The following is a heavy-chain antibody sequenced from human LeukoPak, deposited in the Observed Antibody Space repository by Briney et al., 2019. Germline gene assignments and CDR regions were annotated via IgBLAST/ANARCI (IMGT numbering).Heavy chain of an antibody. D-gene: IGHD2-15*01. J-gene: IGHJ4*02. V-gene: IGHV3-23*01. Sequence: GGTLRLSCAASGFTFSSYAMSWVRQAPGKGLEWVSAISGSGGSTYYADSVKGRFTISRDNSKNTLYLQMNSLRAEDTAVYYCAKREVVVDAAYYFDYWGQGTLVTVSS. CDR1: GFTFSSYA. CDR2: ISGSGGST. CDR3: AKREVVVDAAYYFDY.